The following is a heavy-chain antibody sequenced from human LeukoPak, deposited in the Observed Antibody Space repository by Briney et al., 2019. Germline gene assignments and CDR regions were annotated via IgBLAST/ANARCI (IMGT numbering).Heavy chain of an antibody. CDR2: ISSSSSYI. CDR1: GFTFSSYS. V-gene: IGHV3-21*01. D-gene: IGHD6-6*01. J-gene: IGHJ4*02. CDR3: ARVEEQLAQIDY. Sequence: GGSLRLSCAASGFTFSSYSMNWVRQAPGKGLEWVSSISSSSSYIYYADSVKGRFTISRDNAKNSLYLQMNSLRAEDTAVYYCARVEEQLAQIDYCGQGTLVTVSS.